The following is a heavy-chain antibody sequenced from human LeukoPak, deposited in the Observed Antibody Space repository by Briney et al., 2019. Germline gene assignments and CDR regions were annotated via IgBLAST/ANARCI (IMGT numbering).Heavy chain of an antibody. CDR2: IGTAGNT. J-gene: IGHJ3*02. CDR3: ARGGSSGWFPQLRDAVDI. D-gene: IGHD6-19*01. V-gene: IGHV3-13*01. CDR1: GFSFSSYD. Sequence: GGSLRLSCAASGFSFSSYDMHWVRQVTGKGLEWVAAIGTAGNTYYPGSVKGRFTISRENAKKSLYLQMNSLGVGDTAVYYCARGGSSGWFPQLRDAVDIWGQGTMVTVAS.